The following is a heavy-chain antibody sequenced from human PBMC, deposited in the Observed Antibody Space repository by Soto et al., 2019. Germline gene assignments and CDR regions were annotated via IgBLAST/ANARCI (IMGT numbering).Heavy chain of an antibody. CDR3: ARTFDYYGMDV. V-gene: IGHV4-38-2*01. Sequence: PSETLSLTCAVSGYSIASGYYWAWIRQSPGKGLEWIGSIYHAGSVYYNPSLNSRVAVSLDTSKNHFSLKLTSVTAADTAVYYCARTFDYYGMDVCVQGTTVTVSS. CDR2: IYHAGSV. J-gene: IGHJ6*02. CDR1: GYSIASGYY.